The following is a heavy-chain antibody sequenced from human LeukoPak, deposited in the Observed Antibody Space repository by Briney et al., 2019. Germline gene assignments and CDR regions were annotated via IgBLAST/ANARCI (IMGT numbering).Heavy chain of an antibody. D-gene: IGHD3-22*01. CDR1: GGSISSSSYY. CDR2: IYHSGST. Sequence: SETLSLTCTVSGGSISSSSYYWDWIRQPPGRGLEWIGSIYHSGSTYYNTSLNSRVSISLDTSKNQFSLRLSSVTAADTALYYCASAYDISGYYYYMDVWGKGTTVTVSS. V-gene: IGHV4-39*07. CDR3: ASAYDISGYYYYMDV. J-gene: IGHJ6*03.